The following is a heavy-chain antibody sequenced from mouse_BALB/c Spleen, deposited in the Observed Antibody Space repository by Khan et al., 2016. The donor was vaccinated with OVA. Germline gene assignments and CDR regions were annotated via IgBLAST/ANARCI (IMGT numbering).Heavy chain of an antibody. CDR3: ASHVTGSFAY. V-gene: IGHV5-6*01. D-gene: IGHD4-1*01. CDR2: ISSGGDYT. CDR1: GFTFSSYS. J-gene: IGHJ3*01. Sequence: EVELVESGGDLVKPGGSLKLSCAASGFTFSSYSMSWVRQTPDKRLEWVATISSGGDYTYYPDNVKGRFTISRDNANNTLYLQMSSLKSEDTAMYYCASHVTGSFAYWGQGTLVTVSA.